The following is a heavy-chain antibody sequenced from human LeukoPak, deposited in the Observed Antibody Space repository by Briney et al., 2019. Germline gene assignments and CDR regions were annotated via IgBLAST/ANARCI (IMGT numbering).Heavy chain of an antibody. D-gene: IGHD3-10*01. Sequence: SETLSLTCTVSGGSISSYYWSWIRQPPGKGLEWIGYIYYSGSTNYNPSLTSRVTIPVETSRKKSSLNLKSMTAAATAVYYCSESNGYGLVDIWGQGTMVTVSS. CDR2: IYYSGST. V-gene: IGHV4-59*08. CDR1: GGSISSYY. J-gene: IGHJ3*02. CDR3: SESNGYGLVDI.